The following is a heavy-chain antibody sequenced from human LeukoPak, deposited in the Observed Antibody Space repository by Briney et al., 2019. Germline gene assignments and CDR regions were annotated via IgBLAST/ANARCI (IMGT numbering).Heavy chain of an antibody. D-gene: IGHD2-8*01. J-gene: IGHJ3*02. CDR2: IRYDGSNK. CDR3: ASYCTNGVCYHLNAFDI. Sequence: GGSLRLSCAASGFTFSSYGMRWVRQAPGKGLEWVASIRYDGSNKYYADSVKGRFTISRDNSKNTLYLQMNSLRAEDTAVYYCASYCTNGVCYHLNAFDIWGQGTMVTVSS. V-gene: IGHV3-30*02. CDR1: GFTFSSYG.